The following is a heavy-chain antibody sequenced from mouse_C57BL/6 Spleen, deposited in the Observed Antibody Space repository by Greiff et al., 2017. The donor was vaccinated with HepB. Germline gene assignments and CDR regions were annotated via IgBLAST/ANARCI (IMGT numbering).Heavy chain of an antibody. CDR2: IHPNGGST. CDR3: ARSGTPGWYFDV. J-gene: IGHJ1*03. D-gene: IGHD3-2*02. V-gene: IGHV1-64*01. Sequence: QVQLQQPGAELVKPGASVKLSCKASGYTFTSYWMRWVKQRPGKGLEWIGMIHPNGGSTNYNETFKSKATLTVDKYSSTAYMQLSSLTSEDSAVYYFARSGTPGWYFDVWGTGTTVTVSS. CDR1: GYTFTSYW.